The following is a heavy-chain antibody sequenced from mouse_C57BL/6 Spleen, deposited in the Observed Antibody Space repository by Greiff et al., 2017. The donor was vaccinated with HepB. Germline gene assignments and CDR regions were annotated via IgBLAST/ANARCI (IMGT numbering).Heavy chain of an antibody. D-gene: IGHD2-3*01. CDR2: IRNKANNHAT. CDR1: GFTFSDAW. Sequence: EVKVVESGGGLVQPGGSMKLSCAASGFTFSDAWMDWVRQSPEKGLEWVAEIRNKANNHATYYAESVKGRFTISRDDSKSSVYLQMNSLRAEDTGMYYCTRRGWEPGFDYWGQGTTLTVSS. J-gene: IGHJ2*01. V-gene: IGHV6-6*01. CDR3: TRRGWEPGFDY.